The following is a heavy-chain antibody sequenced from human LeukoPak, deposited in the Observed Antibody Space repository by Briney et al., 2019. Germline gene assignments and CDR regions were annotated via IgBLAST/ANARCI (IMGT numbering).Heavy chain of an antibody. D-gene: IGHD4-17*01. CDR1: GGTFSGYA. Sequence: SVKVSCKASGGTFSGYAISWVRQAPGQGLEWMERIIPILGIANYAQKFQGRVTITADKSTSTAYMELSSLRAEDTAVYYCARGTTVTTGGRYFDYWGQGTLVTVSS. CDR2: IIPILGIA. V-gene: IGHV1-69*04. CDR3: ARGTTVTTGGRYFDY. J-gene: IGHJ4*02.